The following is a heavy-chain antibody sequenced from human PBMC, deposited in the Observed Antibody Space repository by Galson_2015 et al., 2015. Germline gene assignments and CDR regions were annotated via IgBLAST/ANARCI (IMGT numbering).Heavy chain of an antibody. V-gene: IGHV3-11*01. CDR2: ISSSGSTI. D-gene: IGHD2-2*01. CDR1: GFTFSDYY. Sequence: SLRLSCAASGFTFSDYYMSWIRQAPGKGLGWVSYISSSGSTIYYADSVKGRFTTSRDNAKNSLYLQMNSLRAEDTAVYYCARDGTSFANNWFDPWGQGTLVTVSS. CDR3: ARDGTSFANNWFDP. J-gene: IGHJ5*02.